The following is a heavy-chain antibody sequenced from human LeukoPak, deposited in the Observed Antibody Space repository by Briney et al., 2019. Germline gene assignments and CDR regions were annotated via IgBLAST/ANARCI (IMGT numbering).Heavy chain of an antibody. CDR2: ISGSGGST. V-gene: IGHV3-23*01. CDR3: ATAPVGATVDY. J-gene: IGHJ4*02. CDR1: GFTVSSNY. Sequence: GGSLRLSCAASGFTVSSNYMSWVRQAPGKGLEWVSAISGSGGSTYYADSVKGRFTISRDNSKNTLYLQMNSLRAEDTAVYYCATAPVGATVDYWGQGTLVTVSS. D-gene: IGHD1-26*01.